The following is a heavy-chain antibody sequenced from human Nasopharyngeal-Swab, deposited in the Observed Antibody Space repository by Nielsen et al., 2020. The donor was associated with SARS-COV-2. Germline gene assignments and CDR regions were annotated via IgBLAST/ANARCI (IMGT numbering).Heavy chain of an antibody. CDR1: GFTFSSSW. Sequence: GGSLRLSCAGSGFTFSSSWLHWVRQAPEEGLVWVARLNGDATTVDYADSVKGRFTISRDNAKNPLYLQMNGLRDEDTAIYYCARAGEYRFDYWGQGTLVTVSS. D-gene: IGHD7-27*01. V-gene: IGHV3-74*01. J-gene: IGHJ4*02. CDR2: LNGDATTV. CDR3: ARAGEYRFDY.